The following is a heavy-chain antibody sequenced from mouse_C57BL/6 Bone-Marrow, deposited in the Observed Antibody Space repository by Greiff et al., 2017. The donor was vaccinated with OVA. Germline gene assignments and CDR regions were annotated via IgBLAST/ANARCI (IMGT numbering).Heavy chain of an antibody. D-gene: IGHD3-2*02. V-gene: IGHV1-81*01. Sequence: QVHVKQSGAELARPGASVKLSCKASGYTFTSYGISWVKQRTGQGLEWIGEIYPRSGNTYYNEKFKGKATLTADKSSSTAYMELRSLTSEDSAVYFCARQLRLRGDYFDYWGQGTTLTVSS. CDR3: ARQLRLRGDYFDY. CDR1: GYTFTSYG. CDR2: IYPRSGNT. J-gene: IGHJ2*01.